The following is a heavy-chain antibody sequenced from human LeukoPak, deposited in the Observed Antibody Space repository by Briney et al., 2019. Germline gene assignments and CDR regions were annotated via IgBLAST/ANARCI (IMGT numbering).Heavy chain of an antibody. J-gene: IGHJ3*02. Sequence: PSETLSLTCAVYGGSFSGYYWSWIRQPPGKGLEWIGEINHSGSTNYNPSLKSRVTISVDTSKNQFSLKLSSVTAADTAVYYCARTIFGVVIRMHDAFDIWGQGTMVTVSS. CDR2: INHSGST. V-gene: IGHV4-34*01. D-gene: IGHD3-3*01. CDR3: ARTIFGVVIRMHDAFDI. CDR1: GGSFSGYY.